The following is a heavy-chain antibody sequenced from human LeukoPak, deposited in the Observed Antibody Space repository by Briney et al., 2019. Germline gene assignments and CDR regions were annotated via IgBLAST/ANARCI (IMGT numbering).Heavy chain of an antibody. D-gene: IGHD2-2*01. J-gene: IGHJ6*03. V-gene: IGHV3-23*01. CDR3: AKRTVVVPALYYYYMDV. CDR2: ISGSGGST. Sequence: GGSLRLSCAASGFTFSSYAMNWVRQAPGKGLEWVSAISGSGGSTYYADSVKGRFTISRDNSKNTLYLQMNSLRAEDTAVYYCAKRTVVVPALYYYYMDVWGKGTTVTVSS. CDR1: GFTFSSYA.